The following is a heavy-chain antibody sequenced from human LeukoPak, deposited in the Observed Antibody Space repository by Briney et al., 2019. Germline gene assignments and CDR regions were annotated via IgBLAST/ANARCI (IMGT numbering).Heavy chain of an antibody. V-gene: IGHV4-38-2*02. CDR2: IYHSGST. D-gene: IGHD2-2*01. Sequence: SETLSLTCTVSGYSISSGDYWGWIRQPPGKGLEWIGSIYHSGSTYYNPSLKSRVSIPVDTSKIQFSLRLSSVTAADTAVYYCATIVVDPGSVYYYMGVWGKGTTVTVSS. CDR3: ATIVVDPGSVYYYMGV. J-gene: IGHJ6*03. CDR1: GYSISSGDY.